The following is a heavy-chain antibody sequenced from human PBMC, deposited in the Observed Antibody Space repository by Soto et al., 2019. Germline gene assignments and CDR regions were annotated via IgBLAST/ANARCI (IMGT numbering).Heavy chain of an antibody. V-gene: IGHV4-31*11. CDR1: GGSMSNGYYY. CDR3: ARWVEVSLDYFDS. D-gene: IGHD1-20*01. J-gene: IGHJ4*02. Sequence: SETLSLTCAVSGGSMSNGYYYWSWVRQNPGEGLEWIGHIYHSGRTYYNPSLKSRVGILVDTSKNQFSLNLNSVTAADTAVYYCARWVEVSLDYFDSWGQGTPVTV. CDR2: IYHSGRT.